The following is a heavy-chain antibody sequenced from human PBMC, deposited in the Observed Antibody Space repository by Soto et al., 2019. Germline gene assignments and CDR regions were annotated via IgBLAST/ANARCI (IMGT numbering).Heavy chain of an antibody. Sequence: QIQLVQSGAEVKKPGASVKVSCKASGYNFFDYGVSWVRQAPGQGLEWMGWVSPKSGNTDYGRKVQGRVTMTTDITTSTAYMELRGLISDDTGVYYCARGRTVSSIGPLLVWGQGTLVSVSS. J-gene: IGHJ1*01. CDR3: ARGRTVSSIGPLLV. D-gene: IGHD1-1*01. CDR2: VSPKSGNT. CDR1: GYNFFDYG. V-gene: IGHV1-18*01.